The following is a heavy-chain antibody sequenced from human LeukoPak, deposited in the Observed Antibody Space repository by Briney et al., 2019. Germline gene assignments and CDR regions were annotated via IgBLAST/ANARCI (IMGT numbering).Heavy chain of an antibody. CDR3: ARDYGDFMSVFDY. CDR2: IYYTGNT. CDR1: GGSISSSDYY. Sequence: PSETLSLTCTVSGGSISSSDYYWDWIRQPPGKGLEWIGNIYYTGNTYYNPSLKSRVTTSMDTSKNQFSLQLNSVTPEDTAVYYCARDYGDFMSVFDYWGQGTLVTVSS. J-gene: IGHJ4*02. D-gene: IGHD4-17*01. V-gene: IGHV4-39*02.